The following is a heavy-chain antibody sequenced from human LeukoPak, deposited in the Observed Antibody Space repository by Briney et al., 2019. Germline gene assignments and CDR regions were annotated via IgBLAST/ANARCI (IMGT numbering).Heavy chain of an antibody. CDR2: ISYDGSNK. J-gene: IGHJ6*02. D-gene: IGHD6-6*01. Sequence: PGGSLRLSCAASGNYWMHWVRQAPGKGLEWVAVISYDGSNKYYADSVKGRFTISRDNSKNTLYLQMNSLRAEDTAVYYCAKDIAAQGYYYYGMDVWGQGTTVTVSS. CDR3: AKDIAAQGYYYYGMDV. CDR1: GNYW. V-gene: IGHV3-30*18.